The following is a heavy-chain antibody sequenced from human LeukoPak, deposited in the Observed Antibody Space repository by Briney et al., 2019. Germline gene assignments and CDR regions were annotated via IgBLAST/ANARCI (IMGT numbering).Heavy chain of an antibody. D-gene: IGHD2-2*01. Sequence: SVKVSCKASGGTFVNSAISWVRQAPGQGLEWIGGVIPAFATATYGQQFQGRVTMTADELTSTAYMEVRGLRSEDTAVYYCARADTRGRGLIDYWGQGTLVTVSS. CDR3: ARADTRGRGLIDY. V-gene: IGHV1-69*01. J-gene: IGHJ4*02. CDR2: VIPAFATA. CDR1: GGTFVNSA.